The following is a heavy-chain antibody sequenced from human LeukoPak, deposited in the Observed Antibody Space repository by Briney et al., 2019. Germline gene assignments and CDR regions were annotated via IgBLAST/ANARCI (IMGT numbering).Heavy chain of an antibody. V-gene: IGHV3-7*01. Sequence: GSLPLSCAPSGFTFSSYWMSCVRQAPGKGLEWVANIKQDGSEKYYVDSVKGRFTISRDNAKNSLSLQMNSLRAEDTAVYYCARLDSASSRGDAFHIWGQGTMVTVSS. CDR1: GFTFSSYW. CDR2: IKQDGSEK. CDR3: ARLDSASSRGDAFHI. J-gene: IGHJ3*02. D-gene: IGHD1-26*01.